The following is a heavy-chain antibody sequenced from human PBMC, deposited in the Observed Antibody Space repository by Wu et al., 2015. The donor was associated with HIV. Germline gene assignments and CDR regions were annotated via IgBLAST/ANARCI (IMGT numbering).Heavy chain of an antibody. Sequence: QVQLVQSGVEVKKPGASVKVSCKASGYTFTGYYMHWVRQAPGQGLEWMGWINPNSGGTNYAQKFQGRVTMTRDTSISTAYMELSRLRSDDTAVYYCARDRYYYDSSGPKVDYYYYYGMDVWGQGTTVTVSS. V-gene: IGHV1-2*02. CDR3: ARDRYYYDSSGPKVDYYYYYGMDV. CDR1: GYTFTGYY. J-gene: IGHJ6*02. CDR2: INPNSGGT. D-gene: IGHD3-22*01.